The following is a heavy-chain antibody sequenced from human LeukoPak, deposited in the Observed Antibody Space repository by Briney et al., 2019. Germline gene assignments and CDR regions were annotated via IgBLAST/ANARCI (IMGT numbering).Heavy chain of an antibody. Sequence: PGGSLRLSCAASGFTFSNAWMSWVRQAPGKGLEWVGRVKSKIDGGTTDYAAPVKGRFTISRDDSKNTLYLQMNNLETEDTAVYYCARERCRENVITIFCPRGYNWFDPWGQGTLVTVSS. CDR1: GFTFSNAW. CDR2: VKSKIDGGTT. V-gene: IGHV3-15*05. J-gene: IGHJ5*02. CDR3: ARERCRENVITIFCPRGYNWFDP. D-gene: IGHD3-9*01.